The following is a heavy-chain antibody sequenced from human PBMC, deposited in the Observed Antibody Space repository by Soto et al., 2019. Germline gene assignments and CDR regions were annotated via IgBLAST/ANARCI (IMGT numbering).Heavy chain of an antibody. CDR2: IVPMFGTT. J-gene: IGHJ5*02. CDR1: GGIFSSYA. Sequence: SVKVSCKTSGGIFSSYAFNWVRQAPGNGLEWMGRIVPMFGTTNYTQKLQGRLTITADRSSSAAYLELSGLRSDDTAMYYCAPQRTAVSRFDPWGQGTLVTV. D-gene: IGHD6-19*01. CDR3: APQRTAVSRFDP. V-gene: IGHV1-69*06.